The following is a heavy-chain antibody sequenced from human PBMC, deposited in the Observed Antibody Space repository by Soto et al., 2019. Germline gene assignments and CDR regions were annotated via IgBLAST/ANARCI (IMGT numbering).Heavy chain of an antibody. Sequence: ASETLSLTCTVSGGSISSGGYYCSWIRQHPGKGLEWIGYIYYSGSTYYNPSLKSRVTISVDTSKNQFSLKLSSVTAADTAVYYGPRTRYSSRKGWGQGTLVTVS. D-gene: IGHD6-19*01. CDR1: GGSISSGGYY. CDR2: IYYSGST. CDR3: PRTRYSSRKG. J-gene: IGHJ4*02. V-gene: IGHV4-31*03.